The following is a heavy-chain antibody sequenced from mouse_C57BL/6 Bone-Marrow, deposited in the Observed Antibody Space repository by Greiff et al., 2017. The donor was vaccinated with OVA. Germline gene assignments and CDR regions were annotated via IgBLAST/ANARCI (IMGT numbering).Heavy chain of an antibody. CDR1: GYTFTSYT. D-gene: IGHD1-1*01. Sequence: VQLQQSGAELARPGASVKMSCKASGYTFTSYTMHWVKQRPGQGLEWIGYINPSSGDTKYNQKFKDKATLTADKSSSTAYMQLSSLTSKDSAVYYGATFCSSYNWFAYWGKGTLVTVAA. CDR2: INPSSGDT. V-gene: IGHV1-4*01. J-gene: IGHJ3*01. CDR3: ATFCSSYNWFAY.